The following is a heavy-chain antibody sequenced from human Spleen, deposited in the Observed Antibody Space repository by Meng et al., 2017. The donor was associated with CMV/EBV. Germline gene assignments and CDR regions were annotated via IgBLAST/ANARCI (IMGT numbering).Heavy chain of an antibody. Sequence: ASVKVSCKASGYTYSSYGISWVRQAPGQGLEWMGWINNYNGETNSAQNLQGRVSMTTDTSTDTAYMELRSLSSDDTAVYYCARDNGGSYYDFYYDGMDVWGQGTTVTVSS. CDR2: INNYNGET. CDR1: GYTYSSYG. CDR3: ARDNGGSYYDFYYDGMDV. V-gene: IGHV1-18*01. D-gene: IGHD3-10*01. J-gene: IGHJ6*02.